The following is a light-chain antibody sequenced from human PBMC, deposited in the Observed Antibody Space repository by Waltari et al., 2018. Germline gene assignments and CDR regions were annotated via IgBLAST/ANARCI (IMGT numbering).Light chain of an antibody. CDR3: HVWTESNFYVA. CDR1: NAGAKN. Sequence: NVLTQTPSVSVAPGQTARNTCGGNNAGAKNVHWDQQNPSPAPLLVDYDNTDRPSGTPERFPGSKYRDTATLAICRVEGGDEADYYCHVWTESNFYVAFGGGTKRRVL. J-gene: IGLJ2*01. V-gene: IGLV3-21*02. CDR2: DNT.